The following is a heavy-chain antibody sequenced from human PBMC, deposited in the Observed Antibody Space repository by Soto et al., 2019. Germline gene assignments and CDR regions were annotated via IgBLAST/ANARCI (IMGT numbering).Heavy chain of an antibody. CDR1: GYSFTSYW. D-gene: IGHD1-26*01. J-gene: IGHJ6*02. CDR3: ARLVGATYYYYYYGMDV. Sequence: PGESLKISCKGSGYSFTSYWIGWVRQMPGKGLEWMGIIYPGDSDTRYSPSFQGHVTISADKSISTAYLQWSSLKASDTAMYYCARLVGATYYYYYYGMDVWGQGTTVTVSS. V-gene: IGHV5-51*01. CDR2: IYPGDSDT.